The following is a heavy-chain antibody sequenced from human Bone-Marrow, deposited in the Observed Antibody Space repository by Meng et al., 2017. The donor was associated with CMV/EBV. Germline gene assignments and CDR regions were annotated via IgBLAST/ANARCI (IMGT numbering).Heavy chain of an antibody. Sequence: SCAASGFTFTSYAMTGVRQAPGKGLEWVSAISGSGDSTYYADSEKGWFTISRDNSKSTLYLQMNSLRAEDTAVYYCARVVDARWYGDYWGQGTLVTV. CDR1: GFTFTSYA. D-gene: IGHD4-23*01. V-gene: IGHV3-23*01. J-gene: IGHJ4*02. CDR3: ARVVDARWYGDY. CDR2: ISGSGDST.